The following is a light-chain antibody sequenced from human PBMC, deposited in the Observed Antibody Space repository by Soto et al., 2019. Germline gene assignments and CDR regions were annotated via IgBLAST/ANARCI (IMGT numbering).Light chain of an antibody. CDR1: QSVSIN. Sequence: IVMTQSPATLSVSPGDRTTLSCRASQSVSINLAWYQQKPGQVPRLLIYAASTRATGIPARFSGSGSETEFKLTISSLQSEDFAVYYCHQYHNWPWTFGQGTKVDIK. CDR3: HQYHNWPWT. CDR2: AAS. J-gene: IGKJ1*01. V-gene: IGKV3-15*01.